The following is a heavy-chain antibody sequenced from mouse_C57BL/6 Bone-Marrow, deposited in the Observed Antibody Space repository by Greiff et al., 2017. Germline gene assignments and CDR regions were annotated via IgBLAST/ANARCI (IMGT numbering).Heavy chain of an antibody. J-gene: IGHJ1*03. CDR3: ERDELITAVVANWYFDV. Sequence: DVHLVESGGGLVKPGGSLKLSCAASGFTFSDYGMHWVRQAPEKGLEWVAYISSGSSTISYADTVKGRFTFSRDNAKNTLFLQLTSLRSEDTAMYYCERDELITAVVANWYFDVWGTGTTVTVSS. CDR2: ISSGSSTI. V-gene: IGHV5-17*01. CDR1: GFTFSDYG. D-gene: IGHD1-1*01.